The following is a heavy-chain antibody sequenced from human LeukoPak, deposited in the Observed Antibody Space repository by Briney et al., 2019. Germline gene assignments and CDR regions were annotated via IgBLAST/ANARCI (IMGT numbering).Heavy chain of an antibody. CDR1: GGSISSYY. D-gene: IGHD2-2*02. V-gene: IGHV4-59*12. CDR3: AKGIVVVPAAIPGFDY. J-gene: IGHJ4*02. Sequence: PSETLSLTCTVSGGSISSYYWSWIRQPPGKGLEWIGYIYYSGSTNYNPSLKSRVTISVDTSKNQFSLKLSSVTAADTAVYYCAKGIVVVPAAIPGFDYWGQGTLVTVSS. CDR2: IYYSGST.